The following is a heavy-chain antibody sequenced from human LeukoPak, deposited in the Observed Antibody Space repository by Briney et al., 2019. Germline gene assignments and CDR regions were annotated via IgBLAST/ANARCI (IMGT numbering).Heavy chain of an antibody. CDR2: IYYSGST. CDR3: ARELEFRGRTFGY. D-gene: IGHD1-26*01. CDR1: GGSISSSSHY. V-gene: IGHV4-39*07. Sequence: SETLSLTCTVSGGSISSSSHYWGWIRQPPGKGLEWIGSIYYSGSTYYNPSLKSRVTISVDTSKNQFSLKLSSVTAADTAVYYCARELEFRGRTFGYWGQGTLVTVSS. J-gene: IGHJ4*02.